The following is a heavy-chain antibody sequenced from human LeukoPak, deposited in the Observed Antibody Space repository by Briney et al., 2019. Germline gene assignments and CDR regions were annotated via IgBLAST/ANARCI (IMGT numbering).Heavy chain of an antibody. CDR2: ISSSGSTI. CDR1: GFTFSDYY. V-gene: IGHV3-11*01. CDR3: ASIAAAGSKFDY. J-gene: IGHJ4*02. Sequence: GGSLRLSCAAPGFTFSDYYMSWIRQAPGKGLEWVSYISSSGSTIYYADSVKGRFTISRDNAKNSLYLQMNSLRAEDTAVYYCASIAAAGSKFDYWGQGTLVTVSS. D-gene: IGHD6-13*01.